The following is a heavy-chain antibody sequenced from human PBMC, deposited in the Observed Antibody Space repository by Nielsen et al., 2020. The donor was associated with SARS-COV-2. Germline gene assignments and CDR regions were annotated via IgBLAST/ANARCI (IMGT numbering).Heavy chain of an antibody. Sequence: GGSLRLSCAASGFTFDDYGMSWVRQAPGKGLEWVSGINWSGDNTGYADSMKGRFTISRDNAKNSLFLQMNSLRAEDTAFYYCARGGVLWFAELPDCWGQGTLVTVSS. CDR1: GFTFDDYG. J-gene: IGHJ4*02. CDR3: ARGGVLWFAELPDC. V-gene: IGHV3-20*04. D-gene: IGHD3-10*01. CDR2: INWSGDNT.